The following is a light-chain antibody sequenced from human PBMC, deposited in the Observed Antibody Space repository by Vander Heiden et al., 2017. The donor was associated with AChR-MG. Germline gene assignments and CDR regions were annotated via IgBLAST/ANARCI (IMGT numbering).Light chain of an antibody. CDR3: QQYDTPPRT. V-gene: IGKV1-5*03. CDR1: QSISSW. Sequence: DIPLTQSPSTLSASVGDRVTITCRASQSISSWLAWYHQKPGKAPKLLIYNASSLHSGVPSRFSGSGSGTEFTLTISSLQPEDFATYYCQQYDTPPRTFGQGTRVEFK. J-gene: IGKJ1*01. CDR2: NAS.